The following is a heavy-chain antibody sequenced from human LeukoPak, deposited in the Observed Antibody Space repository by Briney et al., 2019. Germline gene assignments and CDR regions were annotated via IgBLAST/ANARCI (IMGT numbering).Heavy chain of an antibody. Sequence: GGSLRLSCKASGFTFSNYAMNWVRQAPGKGLEWVSSITSVSSYKYYADSVKGRFTISRDNAKNSLFLQMNSLRAEDTAVYYCARTIGPLEAFDIWGQGTMVTVSS. CDR3: ARTIGPLEAFDI. V-gene: IGHV3-21*04. D-gene: IGHD1-1*01. CDR2: ITSVSSYK. J-gene: IGHJ3*02. CDR1: GFTFSNYA.